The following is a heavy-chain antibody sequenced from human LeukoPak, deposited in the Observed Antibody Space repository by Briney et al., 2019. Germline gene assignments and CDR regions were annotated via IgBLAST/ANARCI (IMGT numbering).Heavy chain of an antibody. CDR1: GYTFTSYG. D-gene: IGHD1-7*01. CDR2: ISAYNGNT. CDR3: ARATIDWNYDY. Sequence: ASVKVSCKASGYTFTSYGISWVRQAPGQGLEWMGWISAYNGNTNYAQKLQGRVTMTRDTSISTAYMELTRLRSDDTAVYYCARATIDWNYDYWGQGTLVTVSS. V-gene: IGHV1-18*01. J-gene: IGHJ4*02.